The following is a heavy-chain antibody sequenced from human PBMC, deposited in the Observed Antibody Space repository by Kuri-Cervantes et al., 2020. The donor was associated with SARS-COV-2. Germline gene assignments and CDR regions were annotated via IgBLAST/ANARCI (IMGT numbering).Heavy chain of an antibody. CDR1: GFTVSSYW. CDR3: ARASLDLTIFGVAYDAFDI. J-gene: IGHJ3*02. Sequence: GESLTISCAASGFTVSSYWLHWVRQAPGKGQVSVLRINSDGSSRSYADYVKGRFTISRDNAKKTLYLQMNSLRGEDTAVYYCARASLDLTIFGVAYDAFDIWGQGTMVTVSS. CDR2: INSDGSSR. D-gene: IGHD3-3*01. V-gene: IGHV3-74*01.